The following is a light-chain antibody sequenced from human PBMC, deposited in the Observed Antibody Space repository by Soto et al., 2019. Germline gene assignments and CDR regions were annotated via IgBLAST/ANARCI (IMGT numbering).Light chain of an antibody. V-gene: IGLV3-27*01. CDR1: VLAKKY. J-gene: IGLJ3*02. Sequence: SYELTQPSSVSVSPGQTARITCSGDVLAKKYARWFQQKPGQAPVPVIYKDSERPSGLPERFSGSSSGTTVTLTISGAQVEDEADYYCYSAADNNLGVFGGGTKLTVL. CDR3: YSAADNNLGV. CDR2: KDS.